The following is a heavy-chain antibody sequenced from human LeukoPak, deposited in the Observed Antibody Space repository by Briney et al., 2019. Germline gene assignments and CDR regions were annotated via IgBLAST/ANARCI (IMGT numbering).Heavy chain of an antibody. V-gene: IGHV4-30-4*01. CDR1: GGSISSGDYY. CDR2: IYYSGST. Sequence: SQTLSLTCTISGGSISSGDYYWSWIRQPPGKGLEWIGYIYYSGSTYYNPSLKSRVTISVDTSKNQFSLKLSSVTAADTAVYYCARAELYCSGGSCYAFDIWGQGTMVTVSS. J-gene: IGHJ3*02. D-gene: IGHD2-15*01. CDR3: ARAELYCSGGSCYAFDI.